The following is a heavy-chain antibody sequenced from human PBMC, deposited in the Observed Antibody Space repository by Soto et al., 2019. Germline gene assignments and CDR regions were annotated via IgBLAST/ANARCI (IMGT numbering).Heavy chain of an antibody. CDR1: GFTFSDYY. CDR2: ISSSGSTI. D-gene: IGHD2-15*01. V-gene: IGHV3-11*01. Sequence: QVQLVESGGGLVKPGGSLRLSCAASGFTFSDYYMSWIRQAPGKGLEWVSYISSSGSTIYYADSVKGRFTISRDNAKNSLYLQMNSPRAEDTAVYYCARDQDIVVVVAAATAAFDIWGQGTMVTVSS. CDR3: ARDQDIVVVVAAATAAFDI. J-gene: IGHJ3*02.